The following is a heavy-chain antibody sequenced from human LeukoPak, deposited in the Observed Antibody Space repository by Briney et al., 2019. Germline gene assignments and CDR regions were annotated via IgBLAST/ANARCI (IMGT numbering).Heavy chain of an antibody. CDR3: ARGHPVVAATHWDY. Sequence: KPSETLSLTCAVYGGSFSGYYWSWIRQPPGKGLEWIGDINHSGSTNYNPSLKSRVTISVDTSKNQFSLKLSSVTAADTAVYYCARGHPVVAATHWDYWGQGTLVTVSS. J-gene: IGHJ4*02. V-gene: IGHV4-34*01. CDR2: INHSGST. CDR1: GGSFSGYY. D-gene: IGHD2-15*01.